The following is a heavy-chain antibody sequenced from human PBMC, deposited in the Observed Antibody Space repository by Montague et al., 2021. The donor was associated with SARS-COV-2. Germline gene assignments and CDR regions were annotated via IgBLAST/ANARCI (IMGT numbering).Heavy chain of an antibody. V-gene: IGHV4-59*01. Sequence: SETLSLTCTVSGGSISGYYWSWIRQPPGKGPEWIGSIYDTGNTNYNPSLKSRVTISEDTSKNQFSLRLTSATAADTAVYYCARDFRLQLWQTNYYVGLWGRGTLVSVSS. CDR2: IYDTGNT. J-gene: IGHJ2*01. D-gene: IGHD5-18*01. CDR3: ARDFRLQLWQTNYYVGL. CDR1: GGSISGYY.